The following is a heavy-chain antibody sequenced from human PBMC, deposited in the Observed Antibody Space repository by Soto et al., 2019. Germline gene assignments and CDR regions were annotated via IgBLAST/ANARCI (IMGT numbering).Heavy chain of an antibody. J-gene: IGHJ6*03. CDR2: ISYDGSNK. CDR3: AKEGMRFLEGYYMDV. Sequence: GGSLRLSCAASGFTFSSYGMHWVRQAPGKGLEWVTVISYDGSNKYYADSVKGRFTISRDNSKNTLYLQMNSLRAEDRAVYYCAKEGMRFLEGYYMDVWGKGTTVTVSS. D-gene: IGHD3-3*01. V-gene: IGHV3-30*18. CDR1: GFTFSSYG.